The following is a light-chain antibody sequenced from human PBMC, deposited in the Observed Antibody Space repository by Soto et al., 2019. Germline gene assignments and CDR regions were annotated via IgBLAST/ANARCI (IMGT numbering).Light chain of an antibody. V-gene: IGKV3-11*01. CDR1: QSVSSY. J-gene: IGKJ1*01. CDR3: QQYNSYSWT. CDR2: GAS. Sequence: EIVLTQSPATLSLSPGERATLSCRASQSVSSYLAWYQQKPGQAPRLLIYGASNRATGIPDRFSGSGSGTEFTLTISSLQPDDFATYYCQQYNSYSWTFGQGTKADI.